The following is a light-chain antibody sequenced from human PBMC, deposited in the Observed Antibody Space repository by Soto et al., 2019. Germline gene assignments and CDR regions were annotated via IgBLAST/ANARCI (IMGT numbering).Light chain of an antibody. CDR3: CSYADSRIGV. J-gene: IGLJ2*01. Sequence: QPVLTQPASVSGSPGQSITISCTGTSSDVGSYNLVSWYQQHPGKAPKLMIYEGSKRPSGVSNRFSGSKSGNTASLTISGLQAEDEADYYCCSYADSRIGVCGGGTKLNVL. V-gene: IGLV2-23*01. CDR2: EGS. CDR1: SSDVGSYNL.